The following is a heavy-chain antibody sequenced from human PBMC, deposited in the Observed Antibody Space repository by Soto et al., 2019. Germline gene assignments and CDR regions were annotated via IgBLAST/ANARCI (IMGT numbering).Heavy chain of an antibody. Sequence: QVQLQESGPGLVKPSQTLSLTCTVSGGSISSGGYYWSWIRQHPGKGLERIGYIYYSGSTYYNPSLKSRVTISVDTSKNQCSLKRSSVTASDTAVYYCARELGGYSYYYGMDVWGQGTTVTVSS. CDR1: GGSISSGGYY. V-gene: IGHV4-31*03. J-gene: IGHJ6*02. D-gene: IGHD3-22*01. CDR2: IYYSGST. CDR3: ARELGGYSYYYGMDV.